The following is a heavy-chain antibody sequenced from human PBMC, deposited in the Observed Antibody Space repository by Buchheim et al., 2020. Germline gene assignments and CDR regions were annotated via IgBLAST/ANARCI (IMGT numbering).Heavy chain of an antibody. J-gene: IGHJ4*02. D-gene: IGHD3-22*01. CDR1: GDSISSYY. V-gene: IGHV4-59*08. CDR3: ARVVVDYYDSSGADY. CDR2: IYYSGST. Sequence: QVQLQESGPGLVKPSETLSLTCTVSGDSISSYYWSWIRQPPGKGLEWIGYIYYSGSTYYNPSLKSRVTISVDTSKNQFSLKLSSVTAADTAVYYCARVVVDYYDSSGADYWGQGTL.